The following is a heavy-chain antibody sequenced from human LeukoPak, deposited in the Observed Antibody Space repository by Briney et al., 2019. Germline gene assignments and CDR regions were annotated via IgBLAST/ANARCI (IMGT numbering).Heavy chain of an antibody. V-gene: IGHV1-46*01. CDR2: INPSGGST. CDR3: ARDTREKPSYTAMASWYFDY. J-gene: IGHJ4*02. Sequence: ASVKVSCKASGYTFTSYYMHWVRQAPGQGLEWMVIINPSGGSTSYAQKFQGRVTMTRDMSTSTVYMELSSLRSEDTAVYYCARDTREKPSYTAMASWYFDYWGQGTLVTVSS. D-gene: IGHD5-18*01. CDR1: GYTFTSYY.